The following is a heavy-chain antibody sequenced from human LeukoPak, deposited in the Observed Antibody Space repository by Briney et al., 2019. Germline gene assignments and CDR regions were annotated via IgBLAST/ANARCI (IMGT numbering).Heavy chain of an antibody. CDR3: AKEDGYSYGYDY. D-gene: IGHD5-18*01. CDR1: GFTFSSYS. J-gene: IGHJ4*02. CDR2: ISYDGNKK. V-gene: IGHV3-30*18. Sequence: GGSLRLSCAASGFTFSSYSMNWVRQAPGKGLEWVAIISYDGNKKYYVDSVKGRFTISRDNSKNTLYLQMNSLRAEDTGVYYCAKEDGYSYGYDYCGQGTMVTVSS.